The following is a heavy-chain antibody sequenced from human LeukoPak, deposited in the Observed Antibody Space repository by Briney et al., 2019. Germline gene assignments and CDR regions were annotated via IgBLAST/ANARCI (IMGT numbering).Heavy chain of an antibody. V-gene: IGHV3-74*01. CDR2: IKTDGTTT. Sequence: GGSLRLSCAGSGFIFSNYWMHWVRQAPGKGLMWVSRIKTDGTTTYYADSVRGRFTVSRDNAKNTLYLQMNSLRAEDTAVYHCARPGAVAGAYYFDYWGQGTLVTVSS. J-gene: IGHJ4*02. CDR3: ARPGAVAGAYYFDY. D-gene: IGHD6-19*01. CDR1: GFIFSNYW.